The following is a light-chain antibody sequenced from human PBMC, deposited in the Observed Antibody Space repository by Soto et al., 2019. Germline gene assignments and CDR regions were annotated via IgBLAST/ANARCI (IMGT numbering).Light chain of an antibody. Sequence: EIVLTQSPGTLSLSPGERATLSCRASQSVSSSYLAWYQQKPGQAPRLLIYGASSRATGIPDRFSGSGSGTAFTLTISRLEPEDFAVYYCQQYGSSPQRFTFGPGTKVDIK. CDR1: QSVSSSY. CDR2: GAS. J-gene: IGKJ3*01. CDR3: QQYGSSPQRFT. V-gene: IGKV3-20*01.